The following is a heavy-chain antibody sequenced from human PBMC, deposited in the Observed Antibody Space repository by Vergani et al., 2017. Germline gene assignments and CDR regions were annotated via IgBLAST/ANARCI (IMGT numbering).Heavy chain of an antibody. CDR2: IYYSGST. D-gene: IGHD2-2*01. CDR3: AWVAAAAYYYYYYMDV. CDR1: GGSISSGGYY. Sequence: QVQLQESGPGLVKPSQTLSLTCTVSGGSISSGGYYWSWIRQHPGKGLEWIGYIYYSGSTYYNPSLKSRVTISVDTSKNQFSLKLSSVTTAATAVYYCAWVAAAAYYYYYYMDVWGKGTTVTVSS. V-gene: IGHV4-31*03. J-gene: IGHJ6*03.